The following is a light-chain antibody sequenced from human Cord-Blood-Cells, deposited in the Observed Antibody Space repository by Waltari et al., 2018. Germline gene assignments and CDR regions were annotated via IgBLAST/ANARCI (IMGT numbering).Light chain of an antibody. J-gene: IGKJ1*01. CDR1: QSVSSSY. Sequence: EIVLTQSPGTLSLSPGERATLSCRASQSVSSSYLAWYQQKPGQAPRPLIYGASSRATVIPDRFSDSGSGTDFTVTISRLEPEDFAVYYCQQYGSSTTWTFGQGTKVEIK. CDR2: GAS. CDR3: QQYGSSTTWT. V-gene: IGKV3-20*01.